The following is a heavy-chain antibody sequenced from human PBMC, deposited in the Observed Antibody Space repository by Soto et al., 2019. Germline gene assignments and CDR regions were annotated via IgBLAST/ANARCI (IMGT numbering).Heavy chain of an antibody. V-gene: IGHV3-48*01. D-gene: IGHD2-21*01. Sequence: PGGSLRLSCAASGFTFRNYGMNWVRQAPGKGLEWVSYIGLGSSTKYYADSVEGRFTISRDNAKNSLYLQMNSLRAEDTAVYYCARRALSGDADCWGQGTRVTVSS. CDR1: GFTFRNYG. CDR3: ARRALSGDADC. CDR2: IGLGSSTK. J-gene: IGHJ1*01.